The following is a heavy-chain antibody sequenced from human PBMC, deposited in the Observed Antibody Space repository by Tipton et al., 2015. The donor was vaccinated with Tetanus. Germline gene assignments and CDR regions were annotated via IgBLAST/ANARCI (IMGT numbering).Heavy chain of an antibody. CDR2: ISWNVGSI. V-gene: IGHV3-9*01. J-gene: IGHJ3*02. Sequence: SLLLSFSAPGFTFDDYAMHWVRQAPGKGLEWVSGISWNVGSIGYADSVKGRFTISRDNAKNSLYLQMNSLRAEDTAFYYCAKDIGDIVVVPTAPAFDIWGQGTMVTVSS. CDR3: AKDIGDIVVVPTAPAFDI. D-gene: IGHD2-2*01. CDR1: GFTFDDYA.